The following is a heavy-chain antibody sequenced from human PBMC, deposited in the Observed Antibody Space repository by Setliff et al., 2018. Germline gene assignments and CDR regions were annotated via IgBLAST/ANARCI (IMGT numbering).Heavy chain of an antibody. D-gene: IGHD3-22*01. CDR3: ARGRDPAYYYDSGGYYWDY. Sequence: ASVKVSCKASGYTFSTYGIAWVRQAPGQGLEWMGWISPYNGYIIYAHKFQGRVAMTTDTSTSTAYMELRSLRSDDTAVYYCARGRDPAYYYDSGGYYWDYWGQGTLVTVSS. J-gene: IGHJ4*02. CDR2: ISPYNGYI. CDR1: GYTFSTYG. V-gene: IGHV1-18*01.